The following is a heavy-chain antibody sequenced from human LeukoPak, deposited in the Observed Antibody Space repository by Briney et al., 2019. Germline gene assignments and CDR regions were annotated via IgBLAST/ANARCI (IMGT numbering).Heavy chain of an antibody. Sequence: SQTLSLTCAVSGGSISSGGYSWSWIRQPPGKGLEWIGYIYHSGSTYYNPSLKSRVTISVDRSKNQFSLKLSSVTAADTAVYYCARYCSSTSCYAAFDYWGQGTLVTVSS. V-gene: IGHV4-30-2*01. CDR3: ARYCSSTSCYAAFDY. D-gene: IGHD2-2*01. CDR1: GGSISSGGYS. J-gene: IGHJ4*02. CDR2: IYHSGST.